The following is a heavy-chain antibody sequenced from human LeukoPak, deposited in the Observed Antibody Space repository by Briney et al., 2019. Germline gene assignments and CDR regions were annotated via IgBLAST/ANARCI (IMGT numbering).Heavy chain of an antibody. V-gene: IGHV3-48*04. CDR2: ISSSVSTT. CDR1: GFTLSSYS. D-gene: IGHD2-15*01. Sequence: GGSLRLSCAASGFTLSSYSMNWGRQAPGKGLEWVSYISSSVSTTYYADSVKGRFTISRDNSKNSLYMQMNSLRAEDTAVYYCARASYCSGGSCFPAYYYYMDVWGKGTTVTVSS. CDR3: ARASYCSGGSCFPAYYYYMDV. J-gene: IGHJ6*03.